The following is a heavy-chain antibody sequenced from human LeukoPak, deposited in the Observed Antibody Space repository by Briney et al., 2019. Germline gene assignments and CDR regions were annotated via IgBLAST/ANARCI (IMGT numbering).Heavy chain of an antibody. Sequence: GESLRISCKGSGYSFTNYWIGWVRQMPGKGLEWMGIIYPGDSNTRYSPSFQGQVTISADKSITTAYLQWRSLKASDTAMYYCARGPYCSSTNCYSPYYYYYMDVWGKGTTVTVS. D-gene: IGHD2-2*01. CDR2: IYPGDSNT. CDR3: ARGPYCSSTNCYSPYYYYYMDV. V-gene: IGHV5-51*03. CDR1: GYSFTNYW. J-gene: IGHJ6*03.